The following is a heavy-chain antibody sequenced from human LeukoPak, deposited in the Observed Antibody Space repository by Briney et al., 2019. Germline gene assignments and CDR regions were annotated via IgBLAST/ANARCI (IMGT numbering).Heavy chain of an antibody. D-gene: IGHD2-2*01. Sequence: GGSLRLSCAASGFTFSSYGMDWVRQAPGKGLEGVAVIWYDGSNKYYAESVKGRFTISRDNSKNTLYLQMNSLRAEDTAVYYRARDIYCSSTSCYGSPTYYYYGMDVWGKGTTVTVSS. J-gene: IGHJ6*04. CDR3: ARDIYCSSTSCYGSPTYYYYGMDV. V-gene: IGHV3-33*01. CDR2: IWYDGSNK. CDR1: GFTFSSYG.